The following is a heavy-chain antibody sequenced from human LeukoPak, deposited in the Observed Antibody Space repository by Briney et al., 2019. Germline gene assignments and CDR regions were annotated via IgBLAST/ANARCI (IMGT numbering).Heavy chain of an antibody. J-gene: IGHJ3*02. CDR2: ISSSGSTI. CDR3: ARDQECAGGDCYEDAFDI. D-gene: IGHD2-21*02. V-gene: IGHV3-11*01. CDR1: GFTFSDYY. Sequence: GGSLRLSCAASGFTFSDYYMSWIRQAPGKGLEWVSYISSSGSTIYYADSVKGRFTISRDNAKNSLYLQMNSLRAEDTAVYYCARDQECAGGDCYEDAFDIWGQGTMVTVSS.